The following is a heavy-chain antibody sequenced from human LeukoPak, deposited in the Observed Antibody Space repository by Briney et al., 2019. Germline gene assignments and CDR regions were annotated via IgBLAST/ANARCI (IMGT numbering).Heavy chain of an antibody. CDR3: ARHRADQLPNWFDP. Sequence: SETLSLTCTVSGGSISSSSYSWSWIRQPPGKGLEWIGSIYYSGSTYYNPSLKSRVTISVDTSKNQFSLKLSSVTAADTAVYYCARHRADQLPNWFDPWGQGTLVTVSS. V-gene: IGHV4-39*01. J-gene: IGHJ5*02. CDR2: IYYSGST. D-gene: IGHD2-2*01. CDR1: GGSISSSSYS.